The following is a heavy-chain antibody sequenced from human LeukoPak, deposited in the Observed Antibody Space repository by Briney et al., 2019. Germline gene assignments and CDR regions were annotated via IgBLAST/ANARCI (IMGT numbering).Heavy chain of an antibody. V-gene: IGHV1-18*01. CDR1: GYTFTSCA. CDR2: ISAYNGNT. Sequence: ASVKVSCKASGYTFTSCAMNWVRQAPGQGLEWMGWISAYNGNTNYAQKLQGRVTMTTDTSTSTAYMELRSLRSDDTAVYYCARVGVAGTNWFDPWGQGTLVTVSS. J-gene: IGHJ5*02. D-gene: IGHD6-19*01. CDR3: ARVGVAGTNWFDP.